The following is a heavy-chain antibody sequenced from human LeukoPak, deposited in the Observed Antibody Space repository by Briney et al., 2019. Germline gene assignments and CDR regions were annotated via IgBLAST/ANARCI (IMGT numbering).Heavy chain of an antibody. J-gene: IGHJ4*02. CDR3: ATTARHCSEY. V-gene: IGHV4-30-4*08. CDR1: GDSISSSTYY. D-gene: IGHD6-6*01. CDR2: IYNSGST. Sequence: PSETLSLTCSVSGDSISSSTYYWGWIRQPPGKGLEWIAYIYNSGSTYYNPSLRSRVAISMDTSNNRFSLRLDSVTAADTAVYFCATTARHCSEYWGQGTLVTVSS.